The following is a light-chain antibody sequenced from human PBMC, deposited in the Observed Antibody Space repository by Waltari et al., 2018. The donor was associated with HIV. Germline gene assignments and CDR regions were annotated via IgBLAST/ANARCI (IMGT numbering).Light chain of an antibody. V-gene: IGLV1-44*01. CDR3: AAWDDSLGGVV. Sequence: QSVLTQPPSASGTPGQRVTISCSGSSSNIGSNTVNWYQQLPGTAPKVLLYSNNQRPSGVPARFSGSKSGTSASLAISGLQSEDDSDYYCAAWDDSLGGVVFGGGTKLTVL. J-gene: IGLJ3*02. CDR1: SSNIGSNT. CDR2: SNN.